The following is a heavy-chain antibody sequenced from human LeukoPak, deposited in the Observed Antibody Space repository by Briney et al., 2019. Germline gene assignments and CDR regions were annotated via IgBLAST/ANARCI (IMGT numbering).Heavy chain of an antibody. J-gene: IGHJ4*02. CDR1: GFTFSSYA. CDR2: ISYDGSNK. V-gene: IGHV3-30*04. D-gene: IGHD3-10*01. CDR3: ASLPPMVRGVIPD. Sequence: GGSLRLSCVASGFTFSSYAMHWVRQAPGKGLEWVAVISYDGSNKYYADSVKGRFTISRDNSKNTLYLQMNSLRAEDTAVYYCASLPPMVRGVIPDWGQGTLVTVSS.